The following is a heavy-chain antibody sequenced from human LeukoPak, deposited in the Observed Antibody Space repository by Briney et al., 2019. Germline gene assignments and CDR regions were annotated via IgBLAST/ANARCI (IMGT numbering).Heavy chain of an antibody. CDR3: ARDQWLQSDYYMDV. V-gene: IGHV3-9*01. Sequence: GRSLRLSCAASGFTFEDYAMHWVRQAPGKGLEWVSGINWNSGSIGYADSVKGRFTISRDNVMNSLYLQMNSLRAEDTAVYYCARDQWLQSDYYMDVWGKGTTVTVSS. J-gene: IGHJ6*03. CDR2: INWNSGSI. CDR1: GFTFEDYA. D-gene: IGHD5-18*01.